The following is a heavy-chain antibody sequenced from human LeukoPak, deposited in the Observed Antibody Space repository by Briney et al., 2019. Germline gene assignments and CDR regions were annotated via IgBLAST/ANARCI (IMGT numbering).Heavy chain of an antibody. CDR2: IKEDGSTT. D-gene: IGHD3-22*01. V-gene: IGHV3-7*01. CDR3: APQTMTLVL. J-gene: IGHJ4*02. CDR1: GFTFSTHR. Sequence: PGGSLRLSCVPSGFTFSTHRERCGRQAPGKGLEWVANIKEDGSTTDYVDSVKGRFTISRDNAKNSVFLQMNSLRAEDTAVYYCAPQTMTLVLGGQGTMVTVSS.